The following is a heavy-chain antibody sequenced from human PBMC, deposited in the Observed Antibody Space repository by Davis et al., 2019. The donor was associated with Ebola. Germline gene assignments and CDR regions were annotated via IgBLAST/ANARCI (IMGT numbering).Heavy chain of an antibody. J-gene: IGHJ4*02. Sequence: GESLKISCAASGFTFSSSAMSWGRQAPGKGLEWVSSIGGSGGSIYYADSVKGRFTISRDNSKNTLYLQMNSLRAEDTAVYYCAKFSGYSYGYVVDYWGQGTLVTVSS. D-gene: IGHD5-18*01. CDR1: GFTFSSSA. CDR2: IGGSGGSI. CDR3: AKFSGYSYGYVVDY. V-gene: IGHV3-23*01.